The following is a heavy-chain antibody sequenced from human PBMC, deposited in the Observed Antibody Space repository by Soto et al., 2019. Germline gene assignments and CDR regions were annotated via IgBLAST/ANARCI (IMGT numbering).Heavy chain of an antibody. V-gene: IGHV3-23*01. D-gene: IGHD6-19*01. CDR1: GFTFSSSA. CDR3: AKDIGYTSGSYS. Sequence: EVQLLDSGGGLVQPGGSLRLSCAASGFTFSSSAMTWVRQAPGQGLEWVSTINSGGTTYYRDSVKGRFTISRDNSRSTVDLQMISLKVEDTAVYFCAKDIGYTSGSYSWGQGTLVTVSS. J-gene: IGHJ4*02. CDR2: INSGGTT.